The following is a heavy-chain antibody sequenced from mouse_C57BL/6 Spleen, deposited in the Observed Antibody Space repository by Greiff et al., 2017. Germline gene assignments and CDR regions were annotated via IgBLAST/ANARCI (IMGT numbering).Heavy chain of an antibody. Sequence: EVKVEESGGGLVQPGGSMKLSCAASGFTFSDSWMDWVRQSPEKGLEWVAEISNKANNPASYYAESVKGRFTISRDDSKSSVDLQMNSLRAEDTGIYYCTYGKHAGDWGQGTTLTVSS. V-gene: IGHV6-6*01. CDR1: GFTFSDSW. D-gene: IGHD2-1*01. J-gene: IGHJ2*01. CDR3: TYGKHAGD. CDR2: ISNKANNPAS.